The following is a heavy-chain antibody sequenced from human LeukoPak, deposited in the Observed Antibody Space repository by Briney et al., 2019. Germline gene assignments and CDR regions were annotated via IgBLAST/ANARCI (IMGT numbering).Heavy chain of an antibody. Sequence: GRSLRLSCAASGFTFSSYAMHWVRQAPGKGLEWVALISYDGSNKYYADSVKGRFTISRDNAKNSLYLQMNSLRAEDTAVYYRAIGLKWSDFDYWGQGTLVTVSS. D-gene: IGHD2-15*01. CDR3: AIGLKWSDFDY. V-gene: IGHV3-30*04. CDR2: ISYDGSNK. CDR1: GFTFSSYA. J-gene: IGHJ4*02.